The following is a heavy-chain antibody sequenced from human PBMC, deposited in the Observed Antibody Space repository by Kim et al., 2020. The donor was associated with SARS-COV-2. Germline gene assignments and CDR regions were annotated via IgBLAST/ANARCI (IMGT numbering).Heavy chain of an antibody. V-gene: IGHV3-30*04. J-gene: IGHJ3*02. CDR1: GFTFSSYG. Sequence: GGSLRLSCAASGFTFSSYGLHWVRQAPGKGLEWVAVISDDGNNKYYSDSVKGRFTVSRDNSKNTLSLQMNSLTAEDTALYYCARGVYSSSWSIGDAFDIWGQGXMVTVSS. CDR3: ARGVYSSSWSIGDAFDI. CDR2: ISDDGNNK. D-gene: IGHD6-13*01.